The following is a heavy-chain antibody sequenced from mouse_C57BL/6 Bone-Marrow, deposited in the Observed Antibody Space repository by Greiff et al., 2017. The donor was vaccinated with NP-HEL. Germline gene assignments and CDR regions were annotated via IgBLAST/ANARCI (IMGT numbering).Heavy chain of an antibody. V-gene: IGHV1-76*01. CDR3: ARGITTVVAPYWYFDV. Sequence: VKLQESGAELVRPGASVKLSCKASGYTFTDYYINWVKQRPGQGLEWIARIYPGSGNTYYNEKFKGKATLTAEKSSSTAYMQLSSLTSEDSAVYFCARGITTVVAPYWYFDVWGTGTTVTVSS. D-gene: IGHD1-1*01. CDR2: IYPGSGNT. J-gene: IGHJ1*03. CDR1: GYTFTDYY.